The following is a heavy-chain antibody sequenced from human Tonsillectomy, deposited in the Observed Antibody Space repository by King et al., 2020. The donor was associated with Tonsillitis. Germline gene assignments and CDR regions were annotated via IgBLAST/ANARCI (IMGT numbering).Heavy chain of an antibody. CDR2: ISGSAYYS. D-gene: IGHD2/OR15-2a*01. CDR1: GLNFDNYA. Sequence: DVQLVESGGGLVEPGGTLRLSCAASGLNFDNYAMSWVRQAPGKGLEWVSSISGSAYYSFYADSVKGRFTISRDNSKNILYLQMSRLRVEDAAVYYCRIVPGSISFDFWGHGTPVTVSS. J-gene: IGHJ4*01. CDR3: RIVPGSISFDF. V-gene: IGHV3-23*04.